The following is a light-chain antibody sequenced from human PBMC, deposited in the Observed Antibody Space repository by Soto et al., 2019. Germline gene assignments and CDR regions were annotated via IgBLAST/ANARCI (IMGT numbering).Light chain of an antibody. CDR1: QSVSSN. CDR2: GAS. V-gene: IGKV3-15*01. J-gene: IGKJ5*01. Sequence: EIVMTQSPATLSVSPGERATLSCRASQSVSSNLAWYQQKPGQAPRLLIYGASTRATGIPARFSGSGSGTDFTLTISSLQSEDFAVYYCQQYNNWPWITFGQGTRLEIK. CDR3: QQYNNWPWIT.